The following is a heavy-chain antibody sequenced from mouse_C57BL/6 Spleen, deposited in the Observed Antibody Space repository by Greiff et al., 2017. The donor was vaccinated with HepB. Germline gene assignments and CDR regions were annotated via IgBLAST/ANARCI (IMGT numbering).Heavy chain of an antibody. CDR3: ARGGTTGVALDY. CDR1: GFTFSSYA. Sequence: EVMLVESGGGLVKPGGSLKLSCAASGFTFSSYAMSWVRQTPEKRLEWVATISDGGSYTYYPDNVKGRFTISRDHAKNNLYLQMSHLKSEDTAMLYFARGGTTGVALDYWGQGTTLTVAS. V-gene: IGHV5-4*03. CDR2: ISDGGSYT. J-gene: IGHJ2*01. D-gene: IGHD1-1*01.